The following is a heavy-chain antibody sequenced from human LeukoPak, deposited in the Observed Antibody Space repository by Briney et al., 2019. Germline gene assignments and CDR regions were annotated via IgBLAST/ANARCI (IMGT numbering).Heavy chain of an antibody. Sequence: SQTLSLTCGISGDSVSNTNAAWNWIRQSPSRGLEWLGRTYYRSTWSFEYAESVKSRITIIPDTPKNQFSLQLTSVTPEDTAVYYCARALQLLDVDVWGQGTTVAVSS. CDR1: GDSVSNTNAA. V-gene: IGHV6-1*01. CDR3: ARALQLLDVDV. J-gene: IGHJ6*02. CDR2: TYYRSTWSF. D-gene: IGHD1-1*01.